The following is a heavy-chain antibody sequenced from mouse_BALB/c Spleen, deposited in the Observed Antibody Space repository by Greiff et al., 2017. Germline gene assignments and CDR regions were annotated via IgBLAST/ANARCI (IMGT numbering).Heavy chain of an antibody. CDR1: GYTFTSYW. CDR3: ARSASYDGYY. D-gene: IGHD2-3*01. CDR2: IDPSDSYT. J-gene: IGHJ3*01. Sequence: QVQLQQPGAELVKPGASVKLSCKASGYTFTSYWMHWVKQRPGQGLEWIGEIDPSDSYTNYNEKFKGKATLTADTSSSTAYMQLSSLTSEDSAVYFCARSASYDGYYWGQGTLVTVSA. V-gene: IGHV1-69*02.